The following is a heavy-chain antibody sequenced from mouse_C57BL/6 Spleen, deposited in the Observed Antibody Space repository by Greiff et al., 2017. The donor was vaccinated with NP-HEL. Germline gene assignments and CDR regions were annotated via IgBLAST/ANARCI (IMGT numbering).Heavy chain of an antibody. V-gene: IGHV14-4*01. J-gene: IGHJ2*01. Sequence: EVQLQQSGAELVRPGASVKLSCTASGFNIKDDYMHWVKQRPEQGLEWIGWIDPENGDTEYASKFQGKATITADTSSNTAYLQLSSLTSEDTAVYYCTTEGLRRGGYRGQGTTRTVSS. CDR2: IDPENGDT. CDR1: GFNIKDDY. CDR3: TTEGLRRGGY. D-gene: IGHD2-2*01.